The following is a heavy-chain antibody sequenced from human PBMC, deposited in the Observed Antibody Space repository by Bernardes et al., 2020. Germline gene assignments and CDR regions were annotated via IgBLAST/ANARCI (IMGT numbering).Heavy chain of an antibody. V-gene: IGHV3-7*01. D-gene: IGHD6-6*01. J-gene: IGHJ4*02. Sequence: GGSMTLSCAATGFTFGSNWMTWVRQAPGKGLEWMANINEDGDAKYYVASVEGGFTISRDNAKKSLYLQMNTLGAEDTAVYYCARVYSSSSGRALDYWGQGTLVIVSS. CDR1: GFTFGSNW. CDR3: ARVYSSSSGRALDY. CDR2: INEDGDAK.